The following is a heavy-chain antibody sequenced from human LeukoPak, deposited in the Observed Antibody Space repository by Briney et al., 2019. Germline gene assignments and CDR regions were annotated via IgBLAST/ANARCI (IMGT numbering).Heavy chain of an antibody. Sequence: SVKVSCKASGGTFRNYAISWVRQAPGQGLEWMGGIISGFDTASYAQKFQGRVTIIADESTSTAYMEVSSPRSDDTAVYYCAGGTTTLEMASSVSCYLDLWGRGPLVTVSS. J-gene: IGHJ2*01. D-gene: IGHD5-24*01. CDR3: AGGTTTLEMASSVSCYLDL. CDR1: GGTFRNYA. V-gene: IGHV1-69*13. CDR2: IISGFDTA.